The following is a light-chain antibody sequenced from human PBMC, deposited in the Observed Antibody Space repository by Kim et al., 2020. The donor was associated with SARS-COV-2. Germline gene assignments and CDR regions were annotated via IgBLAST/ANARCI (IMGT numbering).Light chain of an antibody. CDR3: QQYNDWPLYT. V-gene: IGKV3-15*01. CDR1: QSVRSD. CDR2: GAS. Sequence: EIVMTQSPATLSLSPGDRATLSCRASQSVRSDLAWYQQKPGQAPRLLMYGASVRATGFPTRFSGSGSGTEFTLTISSLQSEDSAVYFCQQYNDWPLYTFGRGTKLEI. J-gene: IGKJ2*01.